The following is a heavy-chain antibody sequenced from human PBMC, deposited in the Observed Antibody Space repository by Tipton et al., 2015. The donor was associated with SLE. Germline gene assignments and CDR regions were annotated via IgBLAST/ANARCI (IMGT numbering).Heavy chain of an antibody. CDR2: IYYSGST. V-gene: IGHV4-39*07. CDR1: GGSISSSSYY. D-gene: IGHD2-21*01. J-gene: IGHJ4*02. Sequence: TLSLTCTVSGGSISSSSYYWGWIRQPPGKGLEWIGSIYYSGSTYYNPSLKSRVTISVDTSKNQFSLKLSSVTAADTAVYYCARLRVISYSFDYWGQGTLVSGSS. CDR3: ARLRVISYSFDY.